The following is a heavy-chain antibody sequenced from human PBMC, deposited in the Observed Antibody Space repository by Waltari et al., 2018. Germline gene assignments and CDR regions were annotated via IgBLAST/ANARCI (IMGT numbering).Heavy chain of an antibody. J-gene: IGHJ4*02. CDR1: GFTFSTYG. CDR3: ARGGGLYYNDGSGPIDY. CDR2: ISFDGRKK. Sequence: QMVESGGGVVQPGRSLRLSCEVSGFTFSTYGMHWVRQAPGKGLERVQFISFDGRKKKDGDSVKGRLTISRDNSRLFLQLNSLTAVDMAMYFCARGGGLYYNDGSGPIDYWGQGTLVTVSS. D-gene: IGHD3-22*01. V-gene: IGHV3-33*05.